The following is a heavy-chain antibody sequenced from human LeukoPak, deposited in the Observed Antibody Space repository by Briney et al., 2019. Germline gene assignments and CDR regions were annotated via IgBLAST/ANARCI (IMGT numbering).Heavy chain of an antibody. V-gene: IGHV4-4*07. Sequence: PSETLSLTCTVSGASISSYYWSWTRQPAGKGLEWIGRIYTSVSTNYNPSLKSRVTMPVDTSKNQFSLKLSSVTAAGTAVYYCARGLWDGQQTFFIDVWGKETRVSV. J-gene: IGHJ6*04. CDR3: ARGLWDGQQTFFIDV. D-gene: IGHD5-18*01. CDR2: IYTSVST. CDR1: GASISSYY.